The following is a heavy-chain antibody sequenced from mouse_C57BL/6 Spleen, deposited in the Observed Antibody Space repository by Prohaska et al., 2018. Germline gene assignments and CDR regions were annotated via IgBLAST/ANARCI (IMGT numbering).Heavy chain of an antibody. Sequence: QVQLQQPGAELVMPGASVKLSCKASGYTFTSYWMHWVKQRPGQGLEWIGEIDHSDSYTNYNQKFKGKATLTVDKSASTAYMQLSSLTSEDSAVYYCARRDITTVVTGLDYWGQGTSVTVSS. CDR3: ARRDITTVVTGLDY. J-gene: IGHJ4*01. V-gene: IGHV1-69*01. D-gene: IGHD1-1*01. CDR1: GYTFTSYW. CDR2: IDHSDSYT.